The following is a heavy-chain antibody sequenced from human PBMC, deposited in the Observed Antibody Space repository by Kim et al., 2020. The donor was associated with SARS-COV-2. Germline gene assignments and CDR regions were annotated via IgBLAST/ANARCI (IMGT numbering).Heavy chain of an antibody. CDR3: ARDSIGITMIASTYYYGMDV. CDR1: GGSFSGYY. Sequence: SETLSLTCAVYGGSFSGYYWSWIRQPPGKGLEWIGEINHSGSTNYNPSLKSRVTISVDTSKNQFPLKLSSVTAADTAVYYCARDSIGITMIASTYYYGMDVWGQGTTVTVSS. CDR2: INHSGST. V-gene: IGHV4-34*01. J-gene: IGHJ6*02. D-gene: IGHD3-22*01.